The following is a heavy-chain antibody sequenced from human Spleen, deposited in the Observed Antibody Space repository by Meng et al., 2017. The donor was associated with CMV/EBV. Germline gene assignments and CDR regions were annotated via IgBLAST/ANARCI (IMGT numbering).Heavy chain of an antibody. CDR3: AKGPTDFWSGYYIVS. CDR2: IWYDGSNE. CDR1: GFPFSNSA. Sequence: AASGFPFSNSAMHWVRQAPGKGLQWVALIWYDGSNEYYADSVQGRFTISRDNSKNTLFLQMNSLSAEDTAVYYCAKGPTDFWSGYYIVSWGQGTLVTVSS. J-gene: IGHJ5*02. D-gene: IGHD3-3*01. V-gene: IGHV3-33*06.